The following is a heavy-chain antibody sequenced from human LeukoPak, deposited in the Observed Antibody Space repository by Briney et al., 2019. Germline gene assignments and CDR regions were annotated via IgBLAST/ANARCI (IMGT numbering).Heavy chain of an antibody. CDR1: GFTFSSYW. V-gene: IGHV3-74*01. CDR2: IKSDGST. J-gene: IGHJ5*02. D-gene: IGHD3-10*01. Sequence: GGSLRLSCAASGFTFSSYWMHWVRQTPGKGLVWISRIKSDGSTIYADSVKGRFTISRDNAKSTLYLQMNSLRAEDTAIYYCARAVTYFYGSVTYDWFDPWGQGTLVTVSS. CDR3: ARAVTYFYGSVTYDWFDP.